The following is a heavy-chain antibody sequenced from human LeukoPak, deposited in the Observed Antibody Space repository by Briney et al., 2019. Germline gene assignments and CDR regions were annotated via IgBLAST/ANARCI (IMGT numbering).Heavy chain of an antibody. CDR2: MNPNSGNT. D-gene: IGHD3-22*01. J-gene: IGHJ4*02. CDR1: GYAFASYD. CDR3: ARGNYYDSSAFDY. Sequence: GASVKFSCKASGYAFASYDINWLRHATGQGLEWMGWMNPNSGNTGYAQKFPGRVTMTRNTSISTAYIELSSRRAEDTAVYYCARGNYYDSSAFDYWGQGTLVTVSS. V-gene: IGHV1-8*01.